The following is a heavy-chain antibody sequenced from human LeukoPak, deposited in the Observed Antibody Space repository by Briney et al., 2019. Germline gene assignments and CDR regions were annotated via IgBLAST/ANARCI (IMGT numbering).Heavy chain of an antibody. D-gene: IGHD6-6*01. Sequence: ASVKVSCKASGYTFTSYGISWVRQAPGQGLEWMGWISAYNGNTNYAQKLQSRVTMTTDTSTSTAYMELRSLRSDDTAVYYCAREVAAPHYYYYGMDVWGQGTTVTVSS. CDR1: GYTFTSYG. J-gene: IGHJ6*02. V-gene: IGHV1-18*01. CDR2: ISAYNGNT. CDR3: AREVAAPHYYYYGMDV.